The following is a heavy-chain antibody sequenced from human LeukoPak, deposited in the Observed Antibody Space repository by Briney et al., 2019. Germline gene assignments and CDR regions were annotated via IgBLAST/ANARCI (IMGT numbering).Heavy chain of an antibody. D-gene: IGHD2-2*01. V-gene: IGHV3-23*01. J-gene: IGHJ6*04. CDR3: ARDRDCSSTSCYSYYYYGTDV. Sequence: PGGSLRLSCAASGFTFSSYAMSWVRQAPGKGLEWVSAISGSGGSTYYADSVKGRFTISRDNSKNTLYLQMNSLRAEDTAVYYCARDRDCSSTSCYSYYYYGTDVWGKGTTVTVSS. CDR1: GFTFSSYA. CDR2: ISGSGGST.